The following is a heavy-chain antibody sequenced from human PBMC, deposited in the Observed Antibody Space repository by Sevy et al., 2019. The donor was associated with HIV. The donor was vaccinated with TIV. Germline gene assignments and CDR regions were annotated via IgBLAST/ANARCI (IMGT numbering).Heavy chain of an antibody. Sequence: SETLSLTCTVSGVSISSFYWSWIRQPPGKGLEWIGNIYYSGSTNYNPSLKSRVTISVDTSKNQFSLKLSSVTAADTAVYYSARRYFYDSRGSTVFDYWGQGTLVTVSS. J-gene: IGHJ4*02. V-gene: IGHV4-59*13. CDR3: ARRYFYDSRGSTVFDY. D-gene: IGHD3-22*01. CDR1: GVSISSFY. CDR2: IYYSGST.